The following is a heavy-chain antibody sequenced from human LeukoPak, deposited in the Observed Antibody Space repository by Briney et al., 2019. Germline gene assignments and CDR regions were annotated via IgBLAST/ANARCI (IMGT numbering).Heavy chain of an antibody. CDR2: IYYSGST. J-gene: IGHJ4*02. CDR1: GGSISSSSYY. D-gene: IGHD3-10*01. CDR3: AVEDTYYYGSGTRGGSDY. Sequence: TSETLSLTCTVSGGSISSSSYYWGWIRQPPGKGLEWIGSIYYSGSTYYNPSLKSRVTISVDTSKNQFSLKLSSVTAADTAVYYCAVEDTYYYGSGTRGGSDYWGQGTLVTVSS. V-gene: IGHV4-39*01.